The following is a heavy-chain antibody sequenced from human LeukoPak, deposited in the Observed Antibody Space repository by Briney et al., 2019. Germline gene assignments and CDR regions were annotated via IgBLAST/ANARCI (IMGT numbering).Heavy chain of an antibody. D-gene: IGHD4-17*01. Sequence: GGSLRLSCAASGFTFSSYGMHWVRQAPGKGLEWVAVIWYDGSNKYYADSVKGRFTISRDNPKDTLYLQMNSLRAEDTAVYYCAKDGTTVTTWYFDYWGQGTLVTVSS. CDR1: GFTFSSYG. J-gene: IGHJ4*02. CDR3: AKDGTTVTTWYFDY. V-gene: IGHV3-33*06. CDR2: IWYDGSNK.